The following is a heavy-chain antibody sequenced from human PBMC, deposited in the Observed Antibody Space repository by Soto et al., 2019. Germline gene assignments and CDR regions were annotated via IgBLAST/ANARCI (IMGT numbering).Heavy chain of an antibody. CDR1: GGTFSSYA. CDR3: ASPPSTSIAAHRRGDAFDI. Sequence: SVKVSCKASGGTFSSYAISWVRQAPGQGLEWMGGIIPIFGTANYAQKFQGRVTITADESTSTAYMELSSLRSEDTAVYYCASPPSTSIAAHRRGDAFDIWGQGTMVTVSS. J-gene: IGHJ3*02. CDR2: IIPIFGTA. D-gene: IGHD6-6*01. V-gene: IGHV1-69*13.